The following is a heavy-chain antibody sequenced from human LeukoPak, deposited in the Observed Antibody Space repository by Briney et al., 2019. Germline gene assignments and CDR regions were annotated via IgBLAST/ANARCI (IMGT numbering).Heavy chain of an antibody. J-gene: IGHJ4*02. Sequence: ASVKDSCKASGYTFTSYDINWVRQATGKGLEWMGWINPNSGNTSYAQKFHGRVTMTRNAAISTADMELSSLRSEDTAVYYCAIATIEYSSSSGGYYFDYWGQGTLVTVSS. D-gene: IGHD6-6*01. CDR3: AIATIEYSSSSGGYYFDY. V-gene: IGHV1-8*01. CDR1: GYTFTSYD. CDR2: INPNSGNT.